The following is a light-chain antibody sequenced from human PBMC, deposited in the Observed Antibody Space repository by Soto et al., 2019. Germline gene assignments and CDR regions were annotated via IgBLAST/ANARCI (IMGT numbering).Light chain of an antibody. Sequence: EIVMTQSPVTLSVSPGEIATLSCRASQFVSSNLAWYQQKPGQAPRLLIYGVSSRGYGIPDRFSGSGSGTDFTLTISRLEPEDFAVYYCQQFGISPWTFGQGTKVDIK. CDR2: GVS. J-gene: IGKJ1*01. CDR1: QFVSSN. CDR3: QQFGISPWT. V-gene: IGKV3-20*01.